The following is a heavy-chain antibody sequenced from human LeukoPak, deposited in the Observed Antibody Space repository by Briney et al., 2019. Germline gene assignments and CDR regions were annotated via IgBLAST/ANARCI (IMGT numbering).Heavy chain of an antibody. Sequence: GASVKVSCKASGGTFSSYAISWVRQAPGQGLEWMGRIIPIFGTANYAQKFQGRVTITTDESTSTAYMEPSSLRSEDTAVYYCARDGWSSGWFWFDPWGQGTLVTVSS. J-gene: IGHJ5*02. CDR2: IIPIFGTA. CDR3: ARDGWSSGWFWFDP. V-gene: IGHV1-69*05. CDR1: GGTFSSYA. D-gene: IGHD6-19*01.